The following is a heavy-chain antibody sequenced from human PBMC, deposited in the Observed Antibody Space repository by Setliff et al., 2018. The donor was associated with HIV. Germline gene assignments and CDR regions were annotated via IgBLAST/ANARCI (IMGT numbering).Heavy chain of an antibody. V-gene: IGHV1-2*04. CDR1: GYTFTDNY. Sequence: GASVKVSCKASGYTFTDNYIHWVRQAPGQGLEWMAWINSATGGTNYAQNFQGWVTVTRDTSINTVYMELSSLKSDDTAVYYCARLSIPAYYYMDVWGKGTTVTVS. CDR2: INSATGGT. J-gene: IGHJ6*03. D-gene: IGHD2-21*01. CDR3: ARLSIPAYYYMDV.